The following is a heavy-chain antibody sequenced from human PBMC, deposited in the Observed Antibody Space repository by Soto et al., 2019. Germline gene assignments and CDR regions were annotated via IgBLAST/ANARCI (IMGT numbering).Heavy chain of an antibody. Sequence: SETLSLTCAVYGGSFSGYYWRWIRQPPGKGLEWIGEINHSGSTNYNPFLRSRVTISVDTSKNQFSLKLSSVTAADTAVYYCARTSITIFGVVILTYYYYGMDVWGQGTTVTVSS. CDR1: GGSFSGYY. CDR2: INHSGST. CDR3: ARTSITIFGVVILTYYYYGMDV. V-gene: IGHV4-34*01. D-gene: IGHD3-3*01. J-gene: IGHJ6*02.